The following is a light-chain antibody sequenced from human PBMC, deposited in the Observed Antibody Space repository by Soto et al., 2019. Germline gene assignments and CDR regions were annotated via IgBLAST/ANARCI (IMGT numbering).Light chain of an antibody. Sequence: DIQMTQSPSSLSASVGDRVTITCRASQSIRSYLNWYQQKPGKAPKLLIYAASSLQSGVPSRFSGSGSGTDFPLTISSLQPEDVANYYCQKSYSTSRVTFGPGTKVDIK. CDR1: QSIRSY. CDR2: AAS. V-gene: IGKV1-39*01. CDR3: QKSYSTSRVT. J-gene: IGKJ3*01.